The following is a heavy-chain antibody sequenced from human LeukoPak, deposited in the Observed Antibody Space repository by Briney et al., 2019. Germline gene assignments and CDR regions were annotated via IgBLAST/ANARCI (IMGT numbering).Heavy chain of an antibody. CDR2: IYHSGST. D-gene: IGHD6-13*01. V-gene: IGHV4-38-2*02. Sequence: SETLSLTCTVSGYSISSGYYWGWIRQPPGKGLEWIGSIYHSGSTYYNPSLKSRVTISVDTSKNQFSLKLSSVTAADTAVYYCARRRIAAAGTARLFDPWGQGTLVTVSS. CDR1: GYSISSGYY. CDR3: ARRRIAAAGTARLFDP. J-gene: IGHJ5*02.